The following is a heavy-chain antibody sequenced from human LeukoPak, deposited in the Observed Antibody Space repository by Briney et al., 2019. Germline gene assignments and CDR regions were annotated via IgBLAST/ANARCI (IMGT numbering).Heavy chain of an antibody. Sequence: GGSLRLSCAASGFTFSSYAMSWVRQAPGKGLEWVSAISGSGGSTYYADSVKGRFTISRDNSKNTLYLQMNSLRAEDTAVYYCAKDTGYFDWLPRFDPWGQGTLVTVSS. J-gene: IGHJ5*02. D-gene: IGHD3-9*01. CDR1: GFTFSSYA. CDR2: ISGSGGST. V-gene: IGHV3-23*01. CDR3: AKDTGYFDWLPRFDP.